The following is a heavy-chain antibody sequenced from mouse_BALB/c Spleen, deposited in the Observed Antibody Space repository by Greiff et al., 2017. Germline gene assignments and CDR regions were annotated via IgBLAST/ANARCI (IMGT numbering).Heavy chain of an antibody. D-gene: IGHD1-1*01. V-gene: IGHV5-9-4*01. CDR1: GFTFSSYA. CDR2: ISSGGSYT. CDR3: AIYYGSSSVFAY. J-gene: IGHJ3*01. Sequence: EVMLVESGGGLVKPGGSLKLSCAASGFTFSSYAMSWVRQSPEKRLEWVAEISSGGSYTYYPDTVTGRFTISRDNAKNTLYLEMSSLRSGDTAMYYCAIYYGSSSVFAYWGQGTLVTVSA.